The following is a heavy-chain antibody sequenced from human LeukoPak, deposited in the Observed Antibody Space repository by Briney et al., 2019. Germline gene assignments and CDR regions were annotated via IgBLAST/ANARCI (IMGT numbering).Heavy chain of an antibody. CDR3: ARDQSLYCSGGSCYDGTHFDY. J-gene: IGHJ4*02. V-gene: IGHV1-69*01. D-gene: IGHD2-15*01. Sequence: SVKVSCKASGGTFSSYAISWVRQAPGQGLEWMGGIIPIFGTANYAQKFQGRVTITADESTSTAYMELSSLRSEDTAVYYCARDQSLYCSGGSCYDGTHFDYWGQGTLVTVSS. CDR2: IIPIFGTA. CDR1: GGTFSSYA.